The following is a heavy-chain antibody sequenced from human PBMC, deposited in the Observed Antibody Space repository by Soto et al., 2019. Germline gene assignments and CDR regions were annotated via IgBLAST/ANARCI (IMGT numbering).Heavy chain of an antibody. J-gene: IGHJ4*02. V-gene: IGHV1-18*04. CDR1: GYSFTTYG. CDR2: ISARKGDT. CDR3: ARFQLLPNPAADF. D-gene: IGHD2-21*01. Sequence: ASVKVSCKASGYSFTTYGIIWVRQAPGQHLEWLGWISARKGDTNYAQGFQGRVTLTTDTSTSTAYMELMNLRSDDTAVYFGARFQLLPNPAADFWGQGTLVTVSS.